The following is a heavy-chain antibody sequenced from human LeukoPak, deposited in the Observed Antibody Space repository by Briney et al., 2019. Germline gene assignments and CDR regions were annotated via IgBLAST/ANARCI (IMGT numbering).Heavy chain of an antibody. V-gene: IGHV4-59*01. J-gene: IGHJ4*02. CDR1: GGSISRYY. CDR2: IYYSGTT. Sequence: PSETLSLTCTVSGGSISRYYWSWIRQSPGRGLELIAYIYYSGTTNYNPSLKSRVTMSVDTSKSQFSLKLNSVTAADTAVYYCAGGGYCSRASCFAPLFDFWGQGALVTVSS. D-gene: IGHD2-2*01. CDR3: AGGGYCSRASCFAPLFDF.